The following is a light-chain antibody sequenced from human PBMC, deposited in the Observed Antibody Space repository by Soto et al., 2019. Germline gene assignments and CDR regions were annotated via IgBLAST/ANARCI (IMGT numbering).Light chain of an antibody. CDR3: QQYNNWPTWT. CDR2: GAS. J-gene: IGKJ1*01. CDR1: QSVSTN. Sequence: ETVMTQSPATLSVSPRERATLSCRASQSVSTNLAWYQQIPGQAPRLLIFGASTRATGIPARFSGSGSGTDFTLTISSLQSEDFAVYYCQQYNNWPTWTFGQGTKVEIK. V-gene: IGKV3-15*01.